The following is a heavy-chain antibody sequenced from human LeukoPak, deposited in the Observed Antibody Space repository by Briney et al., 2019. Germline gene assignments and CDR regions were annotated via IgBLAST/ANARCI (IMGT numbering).Heavy chain of an antibody. CDR2: ISYDGNNK. J-gene: IGHJ4*02. CDR1: GFTFSSYA. Sequence: GGSLRLSCAASGFTFSSYAIHWVRQAPGKGLEWVAVISYDGNNKYYADSVKGRFTISRDNSKNTLYLQMNSLRAEDTAVYYCAKAGCSSTSCYTVDYWGQGTLVTVSS. D-gene: IGHD2-2*02. V-gene: IGHV3-30-3*01. CDR3: AKAGCSSTSCYTVDY.